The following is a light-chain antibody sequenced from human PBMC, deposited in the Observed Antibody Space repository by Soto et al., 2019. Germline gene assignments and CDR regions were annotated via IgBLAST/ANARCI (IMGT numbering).Light chain of an antibody. V-gene: IGLV2-8*01. Sequence: QSALTQPPSASGSPGQSVTISCTGTSSDVGGYNYVSWYQQHPGKAPKLMISEVSKRPSGVPDRFSGSKSGNTASLTVSVLQDDDADDYYCTSFAGNNNLVFGGGTKLTVL. J-gene: IGLJ2*01. CDR3: TSFAGNNNLV. CDR1: SSDVGGYNY. CDR2: EVS.